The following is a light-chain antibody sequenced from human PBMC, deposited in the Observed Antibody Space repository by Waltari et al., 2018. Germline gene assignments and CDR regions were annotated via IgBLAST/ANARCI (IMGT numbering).Light chain of an antibody. Sequence: QSALTQPPSASGSPGQSVTISCTGPSSDVGGYNYVSWYQQHPGKAPKLMIYEVSKRPSGVPDRFSGSKSGNTASLTVSGLQAEDEADYYCSSYAGSNKEVFGGGTKLTVL. J-gene: IGLJ2*01. CDR2: EVS. V-gene: IGLV2-8*01. CDR1: SSDVGGYNY. CDR3: SSYAGSNKEV.